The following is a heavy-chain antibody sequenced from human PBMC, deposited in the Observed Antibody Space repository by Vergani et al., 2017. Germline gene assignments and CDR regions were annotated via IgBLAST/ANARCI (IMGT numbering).Heavy chain of an antibody. CDR3: AREVGYCSSTSCYTPDY. CDR1: GGSISSYY. J-gene: IGHJ4*02. CDR2: INHSGST. V-gene: IGHV4-59*12. D-gene: IGHD2-2*02. Sequence: QVQLQESGPGLVKPSETLSLTCTVSGGSISSYYWSWIRQPPGKGLEWIGEINHSGSTNYNPSLKSRVTISVDTSKNQFSLKLSSVTAADTAVYYCAREVGYCSSTSCYTPDYWGQGTLVTVSS.